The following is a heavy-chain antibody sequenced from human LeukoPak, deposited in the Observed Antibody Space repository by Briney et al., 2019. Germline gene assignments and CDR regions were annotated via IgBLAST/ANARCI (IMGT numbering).Heavy chain of an antibody. CDR2: IYSGGST. J-gene: IGHJ4*02. Sequence: GGSLRLSCAVFGFTVSSNYMTWVRQAPGKGLEWVSVIYSGGSTYYADSVKGRFTISRDNSKNTLYLQMNSLRAEDTAVYYCARRGYGNYAPFDYWGQGTLVTVSS. V-gene: IGHV3-66*04. D-gene: IGHD4-11*01. CDR3: ARRGYGNYAPFDY. CDR1: GFTVSSNY.